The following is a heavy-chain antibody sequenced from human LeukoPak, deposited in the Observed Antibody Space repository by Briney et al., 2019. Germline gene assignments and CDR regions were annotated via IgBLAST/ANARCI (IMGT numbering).Heavy chain of an antibody. CDR2: IGTAGDI. Sequence: AGGSLRLSCAASGFTFSNYDMHWVRQVTGKGLEWVSGIGTAGDIYYPGSVKGRFTISRENAKNSLYLQMNSLRAGDTAVYYCARSRDNYGPPFDYWGQGTLVIVSS. J-gene: IGHJ4*02. V-gene: IGHV3-13*01. D-gene: IGHD5-18*01. CDR3: ARSRDNYGPPFDY. CDR1: GFTFSNYD.